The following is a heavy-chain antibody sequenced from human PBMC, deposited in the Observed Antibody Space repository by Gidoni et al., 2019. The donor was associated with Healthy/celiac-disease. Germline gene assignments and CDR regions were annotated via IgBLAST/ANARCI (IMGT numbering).Heavy chain of an antibody. CDR2: IIPIFGTA. Sequence: QVQLVQSGAEVKKPGSSVKVSCKASGGTFSSYAISWVRQAPGQGLEWMGGIIPIFGTANYAQKFQGRVTITADESTSTAYMELSSLRSEDTAVYYCASKTDRDGYNLRPNAFDIWGQGTMVTVSS. J-gene: IGHJ3*02. V-gene: IGHV1-69*01. CDR1: GGTFSSYA. D-gene: IGHD5-12*01. CDR3: ASKTDRDGYNLRPNAFDI.